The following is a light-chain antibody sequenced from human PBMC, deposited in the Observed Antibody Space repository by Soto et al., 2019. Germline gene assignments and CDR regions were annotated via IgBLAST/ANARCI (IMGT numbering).Light chain of an antibody. V-gene: IGLV2-14*01. J-gene: IGLJ2*01. CDR1: SSDVGTYNY. CDR3: SSYTSSSTRVV. Sequence: QSALTQPASVSGSPGKSITISCTGTSSDVGTYNYVSWYQQHPGKAPKLMIYEVSNRPSGVSNRFSGSKSGNTASLTISGLQAEDEADYYCSSYTSSSTRVVFGGGTKLTVL. CDR2: EVS.